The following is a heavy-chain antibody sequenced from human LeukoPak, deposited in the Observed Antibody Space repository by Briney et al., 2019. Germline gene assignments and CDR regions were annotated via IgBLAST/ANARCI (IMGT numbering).Heavy chain of an antibody. CDR2: LYSSGYT. D-gene: IGHD3-16*01. J-gene: IGHJ4*02. Sequence: PGGSLTLSCAASGFSVTSNYMSWVRQAPGQGLEWVSVLYSSGYTKYADSVKGRFTISRDNSKNTLFLQMNSLRVEDTAVYYCTLSYSDYWGQGILVTVSS. V-gene: IGHV3-66*02. CDR1: GFSVTSNY. CDR3: TLSYSDY.